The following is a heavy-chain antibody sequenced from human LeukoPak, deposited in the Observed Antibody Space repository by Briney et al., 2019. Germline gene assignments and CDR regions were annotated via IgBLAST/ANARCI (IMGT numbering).Heavy chain of an antibody. CDR3: ARDVGFIVGATPGAFDI. D-gene: IGHD1-26*01. CDR2: IYSGGNT. CDR1: GFTVSSNC. Sequence: GGSLRLSCAASGFTVSSNCMTWVRQAPGKGLEWVSVIYSGGNTYYADSVKGRFTISRDSTKNTLYLQMNSLRADDTAVYYCARDVGFIVGATPGAFDIWGQGTMVTVSS. J-gene: IGHJ3*02. V-gene: IGHV3-66*01.